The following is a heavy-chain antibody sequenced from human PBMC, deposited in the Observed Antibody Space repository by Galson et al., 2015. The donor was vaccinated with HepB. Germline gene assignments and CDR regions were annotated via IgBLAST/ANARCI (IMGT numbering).Heavy chain of an antibody. J-gene: IGHJ4*02. D-gene: IGHD2-2*01. CDR3: ASGGDIVVAPAAIRRSWYFDY. CDR2: IIPMFGTT. CDR1: GDTFSSYA. Sequence: SVKVSCKASGDTFSSYAISWVRQAPGQGLEWMGGIIPMFGTTNYAQKFQGRVTITADESTSTAYMELSSLRSEDTAVYYCASGGDIVVAPAAIRRSWYFDYWGQGTLVTVSS. V-gene: IGHV1-69*13.